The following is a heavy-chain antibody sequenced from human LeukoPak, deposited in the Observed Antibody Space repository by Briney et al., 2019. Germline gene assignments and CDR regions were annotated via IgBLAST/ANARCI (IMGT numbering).Heavy chain of an antibody. CDR1: GFTFDDYA. V-gene: IGHV3-64D*06. J-gene: IGHJ4*02. Sequence: PGRSLRLSCAASGFTFDDYAMRWVRQAPGKGLEYISAISSDGDRTYFTDSVKGRFTISRDNSKNMLYLQMSSLRAEDTAVYYCARAAAPTIAAAENDYWGQGTLVTVSS. CDR2: ISSDGDRT. CDR3: ARAAAPTIAAAENDY. D-gene: IGHD6-13*01.